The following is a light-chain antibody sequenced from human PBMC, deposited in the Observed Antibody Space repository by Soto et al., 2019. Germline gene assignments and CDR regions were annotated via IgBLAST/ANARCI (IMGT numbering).Light chain of an antibody. Sequence: DIKVFQSPSTLSASVGDRVTITCRASQSISSWLAWYQQKPGKAPKLLIYKASSLESGVPSRFSGSGSGTEFTLTISSLQPDDFATYYCQQYNSYSWTFGQGT. CDR2: KAS. V-gene: IGKV1-5*03. CDR3: QQYNSYSWT. CDR1: QSISSW. J-gene: IGKJ1*01.